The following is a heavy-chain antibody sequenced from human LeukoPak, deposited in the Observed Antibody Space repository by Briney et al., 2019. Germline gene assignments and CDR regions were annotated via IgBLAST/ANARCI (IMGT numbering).Heavy chain of an antibody. CDR3: AKGVPVSYYYFDY. CDR2: IRYDGSNK. Sequence: GGSLRLSCAASGFTFSSYGMHWVRQAPGKGLEWVAFIRYDGSNKYYADSVKGRFTISRDNSKNTLYLQMNSLRAEDTAVYYCAKGVPVSYYYFDYWGQGTLVTVSS. D-gene: IGHD1-26*01. CDR1: GFTFSSYG. J-gene: IGHJ4*02. V-gene: IGHV3-30*02.